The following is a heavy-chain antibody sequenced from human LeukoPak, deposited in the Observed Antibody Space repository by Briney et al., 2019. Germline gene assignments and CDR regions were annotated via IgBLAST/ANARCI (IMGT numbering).Heavy chain of an antibody. Sequence: ASVKVSCKASGYTFTGYYMHWVRQAPGQGLEWMGWINPNSGGTNYAQKFQGRVTMTRDTSISTAYMELSRLRSDDTAVYYCARGPGGRSGYYPLEDYYYYHYMDVWGKGTTVTVSS. CDR1: GYTFTGYY. D-gene: IGHD3-22*01. CDR2: INPNSGGT. J-gene: IGHJ6*03. CDR3: ARGPGGRSGYYPLEDYYYYHYMDV. V-gene: IGHV1-2*02.